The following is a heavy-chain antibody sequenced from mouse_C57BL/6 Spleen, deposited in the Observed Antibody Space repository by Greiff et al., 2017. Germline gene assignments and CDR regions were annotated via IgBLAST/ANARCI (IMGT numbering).Heavy chain of an antibody. CDR3: ARAFYSNYETWFAY. Sequence: VQLQQPGAELVKPGASVKLSCKASGYTFTSYWMHWVKQRPGRGLEWIGRIDPNSGGTKYNEKFKSKATLTVDKPSSTAYMQLSSLTSEDSAVYYCARAFYSNYETWFAYWGQGTLVTVSA. CDR1: GYTFTSYW. D-gene: IGHD2-5*01. J-gene: IGHJ3*01. CDR2: IDPNSGGT. V-gene: IGHV1-72*01.